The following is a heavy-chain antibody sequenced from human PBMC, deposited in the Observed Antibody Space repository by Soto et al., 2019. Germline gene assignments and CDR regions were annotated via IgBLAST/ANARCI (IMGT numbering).Heavy chain of an antibody. CDR3: QRWRSPVVDAFDI. D-gene: IGHD2-15*01. CDR2: IYPGDSDT. V-gene: IGHV5-51*01. Sequence: XDSLKVSWKCSGYSFTSYWIGWVLQMPGKGLEWMGIIYPGDSDTRYSPSFQGQVTISADKSISTAYLQWSSLKASDTAMYYCQRWRSPVVDAFDIWAQGTMVTVSS. J-gene: IGHJ3*02. CDR1: GYSFTSYW.